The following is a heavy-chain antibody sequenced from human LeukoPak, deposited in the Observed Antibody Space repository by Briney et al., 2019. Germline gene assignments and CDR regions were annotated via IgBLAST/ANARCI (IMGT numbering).Heavy chain of an antibody. Sequence: SETLSLTCAVYGGSFSGYYWSWIRQPPGKGLEWLGEINHSGSTNYNPSLKSRVTISVDTSKNQFSLKLSSVTAAGTAVYYCARGGIYYDFWSGLYYYYMDVWGKGTTVTVSS. V-gene: IGHV4-34*01. CDR2: INHSGST. D-gene: IGHD3-3*01. J-gene: IGHJ6*03. CDR1: GGSFSGYY. CDR3: ARGGIYYDFWSGLYYYYMDV.